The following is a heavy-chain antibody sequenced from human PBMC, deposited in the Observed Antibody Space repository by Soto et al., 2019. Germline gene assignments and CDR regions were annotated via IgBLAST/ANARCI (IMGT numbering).Heavy chain of an antibody. CDR2: ISFDGDKT. CDR3: AREDDYNYRYFNYGLDV. Sequence: GGSLRLSCAASGFTFKNYALHWGRQAPGKGLEWVSVISFDGDKTYYADSVKGRFTISRDNFKNTVSLQMNNLRVEDAGVYFCAREDDYNYRYFNYGLDVWGQGTTVTVSS. V-gene: IGHV3-30*03. J-gene: IGHJ6*02. CDR1: GFTFKNYA. D-gene: IGHD5-12*01.